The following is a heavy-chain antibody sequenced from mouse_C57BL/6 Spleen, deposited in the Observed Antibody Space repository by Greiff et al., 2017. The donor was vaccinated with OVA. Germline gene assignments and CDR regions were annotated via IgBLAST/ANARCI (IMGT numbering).Heavy chain of an antibody. CDR3: ARRGLDY. V-gene: IGHV1-69*01. Sequence: QVLLQQPGAELVMPGASVKLSCKASGYTFTSYWMHWVKQRPGQGLEWIGEIDPSDSYTTYNQKFKGKSTLTVDKSSSTAYMQLSSLTSEDSAVYYCARRGLDYWGQGTTLTVSS. J-gene: IGHJ2*01. CDR1: GYTFTSYW. D-gene: IGHD3-3*01. CDR2: IDPSDSYT.